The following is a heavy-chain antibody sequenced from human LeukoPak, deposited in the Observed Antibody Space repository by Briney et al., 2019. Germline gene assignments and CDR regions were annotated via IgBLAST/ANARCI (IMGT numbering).Heavy chain of an antibody. V-gene: IGHV1-69*01. CDR2: IVPAFGTT. CDR3: ARRGSGGYLTI. J-gene: IGHJ4*02. D-gene: IGHD5-12*01. CDR1: GGTFSNNG. Sequence: SVKVSCKASGGTFSNNGISWVRQSPGQRFEWMGVIVPAFGTTNYAQKFQGRVTITADASASTVYMEPSSLTSQDTAIYYCARRGSGGYLTIWGQGALVTVSS.